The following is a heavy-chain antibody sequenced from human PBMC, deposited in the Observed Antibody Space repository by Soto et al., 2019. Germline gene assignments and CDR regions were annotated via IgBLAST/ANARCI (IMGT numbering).Heavy chain of an antibody. CDR2: INHSGST. CDR3: ARGLAREIVAGAGVNFDY. V-gene: IGHV4-34*01. CDR1: GGSFSGYY. D-gene: IGHD6-19*01. J-gene: IGHJ4*02. Sequence: KPSETLSLTCAVYGGSFSGYYWSWIRQPPGKGLEWIGEINHSGSTNYNPSLKSRVTISVDTSKNQFSLKLSSVTAADTAVYYCARGLAREIVAGAGVNFDYWGQVPLVTVSS.